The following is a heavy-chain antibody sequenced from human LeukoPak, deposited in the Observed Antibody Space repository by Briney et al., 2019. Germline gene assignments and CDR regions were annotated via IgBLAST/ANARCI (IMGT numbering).Heavy chain of an antibody. CDR1: GFSFTTHA. D-gene: IGHD2-15*01. V-gene: IGHV3-23*01. CDR3: AAPGIGYYFDY. J-gene: IGHJ4*02. Sequence: GGSLRLSCVASGFSFTTHAMGWVRQAPGKGLEWVSHISGSGGSTKYSGSVKGRFTISRDNSKNTLYLQMNSLRAKDTAVYYCAAPGIGYYFDYWGQGTLVTVSS. CDR2: ISGSGGST.